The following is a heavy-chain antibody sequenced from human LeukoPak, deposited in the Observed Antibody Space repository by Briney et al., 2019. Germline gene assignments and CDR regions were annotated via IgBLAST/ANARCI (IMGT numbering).Heavy chain of an antibody. CDR2: IIPIFGTA. CDR1: EGTFSSYA. V-gene: IGHV1-69*06. D-gene: IGHD6-19*01. CDR3: ASGPLRWLVLLN. Sequence: GASVKISCKASEGTFSSYAISWVRQAPGQGLEWMGGIIPIFGTANYAQKFQGRVTITADKSTSTAYMELSSLRSEDTAVYYCASGPLRWLVLLNWGQGTLVTVSS. J-gene: IGHJ4*02.